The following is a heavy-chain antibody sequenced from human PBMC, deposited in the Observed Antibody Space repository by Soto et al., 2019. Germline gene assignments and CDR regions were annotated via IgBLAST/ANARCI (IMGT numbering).Heavy chain of an antibody. CDR2: IYYSGST. CDR1: GGSISSGGYY. Sequence: QVQLQESGPGLVKPSQTLSLTYTVSGGSISSGGYYWSWIRQHPGKGLEWIGYIYYSGSTYYNPSLKSRVTISVDTSKKQFSLKLSSVTAADTAVYSCARVCGGDCHNGMDDWGQGTTVPVSS. CDR3: ARVCGGDCHNGMDD. D-gene: IGHD2-21*02. J-gene: IGHJ6*02. V-gene: IGHV4-31*03.